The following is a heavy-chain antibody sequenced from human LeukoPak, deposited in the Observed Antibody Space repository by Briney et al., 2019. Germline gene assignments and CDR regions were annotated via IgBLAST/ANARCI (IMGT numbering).Heavy chain of an antibody. CDR3: ARARRGYGPDIFDI. CDR2: TSSGSGTI. J-gene: IGHJ3*02. D-gene: IGHD5-18*01. V-gene: IGHV3-48*01. Sequence: GGSLRLSCAVSGFTVSNNYMSWVRQAPGKGLEWVSHTSSGSGTIYYADSVKGRFTISRDNVKNSLYLQMNSLTAEDTAVYYCARARRGYGPDIFDIWGQGTMVSVSS. CDR1: GFTVSNNY.